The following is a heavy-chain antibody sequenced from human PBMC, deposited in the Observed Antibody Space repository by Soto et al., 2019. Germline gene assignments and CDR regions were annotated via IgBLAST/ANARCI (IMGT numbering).Heavy chain of an antibody. J-gene: IGHJ1*01. CDR2: IYYSGST. Sequence: SETLSLTCTVTGDSISSRSYYWCWIRQPPGKGLDWIGSIYYSGSTYNNPSLRSRVSMSIDTSKDQFSLKLKSVTAADTALYFCARQRTSVVTQASFDVWGPGSLVTVSS. V-gene: IGHV4-39*01. CDR3: ARQRTSVVTQASFDV. D-gene: IGHD2-21*02. CDR1: GDSISSRSYY.